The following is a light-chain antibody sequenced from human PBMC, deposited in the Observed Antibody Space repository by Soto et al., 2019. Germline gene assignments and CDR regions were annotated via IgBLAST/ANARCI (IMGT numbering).Light chain of an antibody. V-gene: IGKV1-9*01. J-gene: IGKJ5*01. CDR2: TAS. CDR3: QHRHSYPIT. Sequence: DIQLTQSPSFLSASVGDRVTITCRASQGISSFIAWYQQKPGKAPKLLIHTASTLQSGVPSRFSGSGSGTEFTLTISSLQPEDFATYYCQHRHSYPITFGQGTRVEIK. CDR1: QGISSF.